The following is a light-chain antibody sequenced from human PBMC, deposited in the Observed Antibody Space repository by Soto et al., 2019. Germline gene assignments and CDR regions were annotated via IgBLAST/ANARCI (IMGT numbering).Light chain of an antibody. CDR3: CTFAGSRPLYV. Sequence: QSALTQPASVSGSPGQSITISCTGTYSDVGSYNLVSWYQHPPGKAPKLIIYEGSKRPSGVSNRFSGSKSGITASLTVSGLQAEDEADYYCCTFAGSRPLYVFGTGTKLTVL. V-gene: IGLV2-23*01. CDR1: YSDVGSYNL. CDR2: EGS. J-gene: IGLJ1*01.